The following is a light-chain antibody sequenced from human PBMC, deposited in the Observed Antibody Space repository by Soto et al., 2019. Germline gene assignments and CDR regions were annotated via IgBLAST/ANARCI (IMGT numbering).Light chain of an antibody. Sequence: ETVMTQSPATLSVSPGERATLSCRASQSVRSNLAWYQQKPGQAPRLLIYAASTRATGIPARFSGSGSGTEFTLTISSLQSEDFAVYYCHQYNNWPPWTFGQGNKVEIK. V-gene: IGKV3-15*01. CDR1: QSVRSN. CDR2: AAS. CDR3: HQYNNWPPWT. J-gene: IGKJ1*01.